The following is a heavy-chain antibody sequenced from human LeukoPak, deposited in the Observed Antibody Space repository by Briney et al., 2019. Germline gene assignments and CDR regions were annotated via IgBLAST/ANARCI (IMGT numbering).Heavy chain of an antibody. J-gene: IGHJ6*03. Sequence: SETLSLTCAVYGGSFSGYYWSWIRQPPGKGLEWIGEINHSGSTNYNPSLKSRVTISVDTSKNQFSLKLSSVTAADTAVYYCARGSGGYYYMDVWGKGNTVTVSS. CDR2: INHSGST. CDR3: ARGSGGYYYMDV. V-gene: IGHV4-34*01. D-gene: IGHD3-10*01. CDR1: GGSFSGYY.